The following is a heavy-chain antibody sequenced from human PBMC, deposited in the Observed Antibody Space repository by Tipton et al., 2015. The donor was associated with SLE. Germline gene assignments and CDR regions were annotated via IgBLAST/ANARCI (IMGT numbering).Heavy chain of an antibody. Sequence: SLRLSCAASGFTFSSYWMSWVRQAPGKGLEWVSYISSSSSTIYYADSVKGRFTISRDNAKNSLYLQMNSLRAEDTAVYYCASLDIVVVPAAMGSWFDPWGQGTLVTVSS. D-gene: IGHD2-2*03. CDR3: ASLDIVVVPAAMGSWFDP. CDR1: GFTFSSYW. V-gene: IGHV3-48*01. J-gene: IGHJ5*02. CDR2: ISSSSSTI.